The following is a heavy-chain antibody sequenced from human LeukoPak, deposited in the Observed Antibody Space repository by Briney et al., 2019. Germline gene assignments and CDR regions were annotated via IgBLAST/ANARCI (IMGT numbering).Heavy chain of an antibody. V-gene: IGHV4-59*01. CDR3: ARMGSYCSGGSCYVWFDP. CDR1: GGSISSNY. J-gene: IGHJ5*02. CDR2: IYYSVST. D-gene: IGHD2-15*01. Sequence: SETLSLTCPVSGGSISSNYRSWIRQPPGKGVEWIGYIYYSVSTNYNPSLKSRVTISVDTSKNQFSLKLSSVTAADTAVYYCARMGSYCSGGSCYVWFDPWGQGTLVTVSS.